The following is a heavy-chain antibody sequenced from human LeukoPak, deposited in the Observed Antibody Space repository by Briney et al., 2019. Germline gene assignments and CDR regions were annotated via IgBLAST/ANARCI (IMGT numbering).Heavy chain of an antibody. CDR3: ARLKDDVTKLDY. CDR2: INQDVSRT. Sequence: GRSLRLSCVVSGFIFSRYWMVGVRQAPGKGLEGVASINQDVSRTPYLDSVKGRFTISRDNAKNSLFLQMNSLRVEDTAVYYCARLKDDVTKLDYWGQGTLVTVSS. J-gene: IGHJ4*02. V-gene: IGHV3-7*01. CDR1: GFIFSRYW. D-gene: IGHD2-8*01.